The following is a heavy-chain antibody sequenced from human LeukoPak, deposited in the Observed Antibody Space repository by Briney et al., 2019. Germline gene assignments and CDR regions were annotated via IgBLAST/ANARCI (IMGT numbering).Heavy chain of an antibody. J-gene: IGHJ4*02. Sequence: PGGSLRLSCAASGFTFSSYEMNWVRQAPGKGLEWVSYISSSGSTIYYADSVKGRFTISRDNAKNSLYLQMNSLRAEDTAVYYCARDILSSGSHDYWGQGTPVTVSS. CDR2: ISSSGSTI. CDR3: ARDILSSGSHDY. D-gene: IGHD3-10*02. CDR1: GFTFSSYE. V-gene: IGHV3-48*03.